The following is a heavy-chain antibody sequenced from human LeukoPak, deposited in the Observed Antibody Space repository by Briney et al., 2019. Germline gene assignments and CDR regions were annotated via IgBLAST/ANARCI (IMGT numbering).Heavy chain of an antibody. CDR1: GYSFTSYW. V-gene: IGHV5-51*01. Sequence: GESLKISCKGSGYSFTSYWIGWVRQMPGKGLEWMGIIYPGDSDTSYSPSFQGQVTISAVKSISTAYLQWSSLKASDTAMYYCARLSLDGYNDDAFDIWGQGTMVTVSS. J-gene: IGHJ3*02. CDR2: IYPGDSDT. CDR3: ARLSLDGYNDDAFDI. D-gene: IGHD5-24*01.